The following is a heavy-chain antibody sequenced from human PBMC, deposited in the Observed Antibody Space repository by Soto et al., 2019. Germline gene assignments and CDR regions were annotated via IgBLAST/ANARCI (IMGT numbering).Heavy chain of an antibody. J-gene: IGHJ4*02. CDR3: ARENSVQAWLHHFDH. Sequence: PGGSLRLSCEACGFSFSSFAMNWVRQAPGRGLEWVSYISDDGASIYYADSLKGRFTISRDNAKNSLSLQMNNLRAEDTAVYYCARENSVQAWLHHFDHWGLGTLVTVS. D-gene: IGHD5-18*01. CDR1: GFSFSSFA. V-gene: IGHV3-48*03. CDR2: ISDDGASI.